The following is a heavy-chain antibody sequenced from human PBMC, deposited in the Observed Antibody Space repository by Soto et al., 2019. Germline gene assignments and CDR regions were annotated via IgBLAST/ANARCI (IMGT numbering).Heavy chain of an antibody. J-gene: IGHJ4*02. CDR2: INAGNGNT. CDR3: ARVPDSGGWYPYYFDY. V-gene: IGHV1-3*01. Sequence: GASVKVSCKASGYTFTSYAMHWVRQAPGQRLEWMGWINAGNGNTKYSQKFQGRVTITRDTSASTSYMELSSLRSEDTAVYYCARVPDSGGWYPYYFDYWGQGTLVTVSS. CDR1: GYTFTSYA. D-gene: IGHD6-19*01.